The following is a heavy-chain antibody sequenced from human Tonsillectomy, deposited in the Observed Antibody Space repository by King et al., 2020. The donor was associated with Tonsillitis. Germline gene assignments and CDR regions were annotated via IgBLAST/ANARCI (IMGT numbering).Heavy chain of an antibody. CDR1: GLTFSKAW. J-gene: IGHJ4*02. CDR2: IKSEDDGGTI. Sequence: VQLVESGGGFVKPGGTLRLSCGGSGLTFSKAWMTWVRQAPGKGLEWVGRIKSEDDGGTIDYAAPVKDRFIISRDASKNALYLQLNSLIPEDTAMYYCTSNGYLWGTSQWSDSWGPGTLVTVSS. CDR3: TSNGYLWGTSQWSDS. D-gene: IGHD3-16*01. V-gene: IGHV3-15*01.